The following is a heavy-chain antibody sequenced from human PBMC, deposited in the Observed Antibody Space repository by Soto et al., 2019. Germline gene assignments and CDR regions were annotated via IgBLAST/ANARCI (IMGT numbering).Heavy chain of an antibody. CDR2: IYYSGST. D-gene: IGHD5-18*01. CDR1: GGSISSGGYY. J-gene: IGHJ4*02. V-gene: IGHV4-31*03. CDR3: ARVTGGYGPYYFDY. Sequence: SETLSLTCTVSGGSISSGGYYWSLIRQHPGKGLEWIGYIYYSGSTYYNPSLKSRVTISVDTSKNQFSLKLSSVTAADTAVYYCARVTGGYGPYYFDYWGQGTLVTVSS.